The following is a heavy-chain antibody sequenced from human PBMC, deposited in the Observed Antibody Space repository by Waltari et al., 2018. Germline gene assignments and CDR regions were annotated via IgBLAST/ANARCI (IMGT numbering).Heavy chain of an antibody. CDR3: ASAYSSSYWFDP. Sequence: QVQLQQWGAGLLKPSETLSLTCAVYGGSFSGYYWSWIRQPPGKGLEWIGEINHSGSTNYNPSLKSRVTISVDTSKNQFSLKLSSVTAADTAVYYCASAYSSSYWFDPWGQGTLVTVSS. J-gene: IGHJ5*02. CDR2: INHSGST. CDR1: GGSFSGYY. V-gene: IGHV4-34*01. D-gene: IGHD6-6*01.